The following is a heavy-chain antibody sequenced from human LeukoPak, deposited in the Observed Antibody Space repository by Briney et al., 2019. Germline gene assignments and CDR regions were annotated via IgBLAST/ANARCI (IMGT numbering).Heavy chain of an antibody. Sequence: SQTLSLTCAISGDSVSSDSAAWNWIRQSPSRGLEWLGRTYYRSEWYNDYAVSVKSRITVNPDTSKNQFSLQLNSVTPEDTAVYYCARASYTITTYYFDYWGQGTLVTVSS. CDR2: TYYRSEWYN. V-gene: IGHV6-1*01. D-gene: IGHD4-11*01. CDR3: ARASYTITTYYFDY. CDR1: GDSVSSDSAA. J-gene: IGHJ4*02.